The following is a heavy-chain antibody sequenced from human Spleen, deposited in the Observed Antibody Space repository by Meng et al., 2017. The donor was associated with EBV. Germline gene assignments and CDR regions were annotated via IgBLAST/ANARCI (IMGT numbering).Heavy chain of an antibody. Sequence: QVQLVQSGAEVKGPGSSVKVSCKTSGITFSHSAVSWVRQAPGQGLEWLGGLIPYFGAANYAPKFEGRVTIIADDSTRTHYLELTSLRSDDSGMYYCASESGRGYTPDYWGQGTLVTVSS. CDR1: GITFSHSA. CDR3: ASESGRGYTPDY. J-gene: IGHJ4*02. CDR2: LIPYFGAA. V-gene: IGHV1-69*01. D-gene: IGHD3-10*01.